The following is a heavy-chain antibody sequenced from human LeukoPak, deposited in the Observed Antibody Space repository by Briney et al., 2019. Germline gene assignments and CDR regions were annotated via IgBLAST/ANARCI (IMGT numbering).Heavy chain of an antibody. D-gene: IGHD2-2*01. CDR3: ARLDILVPRAVEWFDP. J-gene: IGHJ5*01. V-gene: IGHV4-59*12. CDR2: IYSSGTT. CDR1: GGSISSYY. Sequence: SSETLSLTCTVTGGSISSYYWSWIRQPPGKGLEWIGYIYSSGTTDYSPSLMSRVTMSLDTSKNHISLRLRSVTAADTAVYYCARLDILVPRAVEWFDPWGQGTVVTVSS.